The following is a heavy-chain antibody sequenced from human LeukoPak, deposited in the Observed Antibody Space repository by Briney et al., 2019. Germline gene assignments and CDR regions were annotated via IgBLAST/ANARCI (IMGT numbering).Heavy chain of an antibody. CDR1: GFTFSNYA. CDR3: ARDKGVSGSGDFDY. V-gene: IGHV3-64*01. CDR2: ISSNGGIT. Sequence: GGSLRLSCAVSGFTFSNYAMHWVRQAPGKGLEYVSGISSNGGITYYANSVKGRFTISRDNSKNTLYLQMNSLRAEDTAVYYCARDKGVSGSGDFDYWGQGTLVTVSS. J-gene: IGHJ4*02. D-gene: IGHD3-10*01.